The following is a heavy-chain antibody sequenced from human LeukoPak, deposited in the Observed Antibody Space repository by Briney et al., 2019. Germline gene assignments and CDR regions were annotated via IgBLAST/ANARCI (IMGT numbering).Heavy chain of an antibody. CDR2: ISYDGSNK. V-gene: IGHV3-30*18. CDR3: AKDGILWFGTYYMDV. CDR1: EFNFRKYG. D-gene: IGHD3-10*01. Sequence: GGSLRLSCAASEFNFRKYGMHWVRQAPGKGLEWVALISYDGSNKYYADSVKGRFTISRDNSKNTLYLQMNSLRAEDTAVYYFAKDGILWFGTYYMDVWGKGTTVTISS. J-gene: IGHJ6*03.